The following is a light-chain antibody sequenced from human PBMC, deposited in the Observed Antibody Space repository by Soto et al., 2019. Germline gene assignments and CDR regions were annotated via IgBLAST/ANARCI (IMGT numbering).Light chain of an antibody. Sequence: QSALTQPASVSWSPGQSITISCTGTSNDVGGHNYVSWYQQYPGKAPKVMIYEVTNRPSGVSNRFSGSKSGNTASLTISGLQAEDEADYYCSSYSSSTTLRVFGTGTKVTVL. CDR3: SSYSSSTTLRV. J-gene: IGLJ1*01. V-gene: IGLV2-14*01. CDR1: SNDVGGHNY. CDR2: EVT.